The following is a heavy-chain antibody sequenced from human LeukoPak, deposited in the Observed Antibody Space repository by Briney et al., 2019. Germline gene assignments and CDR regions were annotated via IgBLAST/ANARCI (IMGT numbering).Heavy chain of an antibody. CDR1: GGSISSYY. D-gene: IGHD2-2*01. J-gene: IGHJ3*02. Sequence: SETLSLTCTVSGGSISSYYWSWLRQPPGKGLEWIGYIYYSGSTNYNPSLKSRVTISVDTSKNQFSLKLSSVTAADTAVYYCARTLEYQLLFGSFDIWGQGTMVTVSS. CDR3: ARTLEYQLLFGSFDI. CDR2: IYYSGST. V-gene: IGHV4-59*01.